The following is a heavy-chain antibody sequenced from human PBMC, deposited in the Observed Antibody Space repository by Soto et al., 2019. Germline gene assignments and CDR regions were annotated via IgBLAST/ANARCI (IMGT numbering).Heavy chain of an antibody. V-gene: IGHV3-21*01. D-gene: IGHD6-6*01. CDR2: ISSSGSCI. J-gene: IGHJ4*02. Sequence: EVQLVEFGGGLGKPGGSLRLSCAASGFTFTSYSMNWVRQAPGEWMEWVSSISSSGSCICYADSVKGRFTFSRDNATNSLYLQMNSLRAEDTAVYYSARDLYSSSARDVDYWGQGTLVTVSS. CDR1: GFTFTSYS. CDR3: ARDLYSSSARDVDY.